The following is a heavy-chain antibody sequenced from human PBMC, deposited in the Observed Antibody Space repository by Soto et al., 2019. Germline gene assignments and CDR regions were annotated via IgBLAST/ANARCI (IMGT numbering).Heavy chain of an antibody. CDR3: ARDPLGWNYYGMDV. J-gene: IGHJ6*02. D-gene: IGHD6-19*01. Sequence: GGSLRLSCAASGFTFSDYYMSWIRQAPGKGLEWVSYISSSGNTIYYADSVKGRFTTSRDNAKNSVYLQMNSLRAEDTAVYYCARDPLGWNYYGMDVWGQGTTVTVSS. CDR2: ISSSGNTI. V-gene: IGHV3-11*01. CDR1: GFTFSDYY.